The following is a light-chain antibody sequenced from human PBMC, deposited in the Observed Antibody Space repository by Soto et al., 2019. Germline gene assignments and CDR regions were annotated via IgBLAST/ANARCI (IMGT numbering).Light chain of an antibody. Sequence: DIQLTQSPSFLSASVGDRVTITCRASQGISTYLAWYLQRPGKAPKLLIYGASTLQSGVPSRFSDSGSGTEFTLTLSSLQPEDFGTYYCQQLNSDWYAFGQGTKLEIK. V-gene: IGKV1-9*01. J-gene: IGKJ2*01. CDR2: GAS. CDR3: QQLNSDWYA. CDR1: QGISTY.